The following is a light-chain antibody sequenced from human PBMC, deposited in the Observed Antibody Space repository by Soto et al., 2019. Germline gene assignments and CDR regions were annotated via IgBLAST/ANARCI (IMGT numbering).Light chain of an antibody. CDR3: QSYDTSHVV. CDR1: SSNIGAGYD. J-gene: IGLJ2*01. V-gene: IGLV1-40*01. CDR2: GNS. Sequence: VLTQPPSVSGAPGQRVTISCTGSSSNIGAGYDVHWYQQLPGTAPKLLIYGNSNRPSGVPDRFSGSKSGTSASLAITGLQAEDEADYYCQSYDTSHVVFGGGTKLTVL.